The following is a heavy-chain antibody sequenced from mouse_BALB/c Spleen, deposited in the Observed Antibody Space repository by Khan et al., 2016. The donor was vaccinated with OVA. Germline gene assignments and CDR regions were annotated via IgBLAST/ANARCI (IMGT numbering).Heavy chain of an antibody. J-gene: IGHJ2*01. Sequence: EVQLQHSGPELEKPGASVKISCKASGYSFTGYNMNWVKQSNGKSLEWIGNIDPYYGGATYNQEFKGKATLTVDKSSSTAYMQLKSLTSEDSAVDYCTRGYGNYVRYYFDYWGQGTTLTVSS. CDR3: TRGYGNYVRYYFDY. CDR2: IDPYYGGA. CDR1: GYSFTGYN. D-gene: IGHD2-10*02. V-gene: IGHV1-39*01.